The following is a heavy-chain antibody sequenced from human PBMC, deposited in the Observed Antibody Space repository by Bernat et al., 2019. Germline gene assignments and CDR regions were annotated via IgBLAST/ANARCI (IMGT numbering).Heavy chain of an antibody. V-gene: IGHV3-23*04. D-gene: IGHD3-22*01. CDR3: AKVGLYYYDSSGYYLALGAFDI. CDR1: GFTFSSYA. Sequence: VQLVESGGGVVQPGRSLRLSCVASGFTFSSYAMSWVRQAPGKGLEWVSAISGSGGSPYYADSVKGRFTISRDNSKNTLYLQMNSLRAEDTAVYYCAKVGLYYYDSSGYYLALGAFDIWGQGTMVTVSS. CDR2: ISGSGGSP. J-gene: IGHJ3*02.